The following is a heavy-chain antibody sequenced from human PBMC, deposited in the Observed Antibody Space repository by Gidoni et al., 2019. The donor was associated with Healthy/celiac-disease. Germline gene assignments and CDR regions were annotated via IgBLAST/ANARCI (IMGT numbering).Heavy chain of an antibody. CDR3: AKDHDFWSRPYYFDY. J-gene: IGHJ4*02. CDR1: GFTFGRYA. D-gene: IGHD3-3*01. CDR2: ISGSGGST. V-gene: IGHV3-23*01. Sequence: EVQLLESGGGLVQPGGSLRLSCAASGFTFGRYAMSWVRQAPGKGLEWVSAISGSGGSTYYADSVKGRFTISRDNSKNTLYLQMNSLRAEDTAVYYCAKDHDFWSRPYYFDYWGQGTLVTVSS.